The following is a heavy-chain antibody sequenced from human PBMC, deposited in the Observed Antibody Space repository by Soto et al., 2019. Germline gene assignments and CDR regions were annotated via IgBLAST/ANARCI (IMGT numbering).Heavy chain of an antibody. CDR2: ISAYNGNT. V-gene: IGHV1-18*01. J-gene: IGHJ6*02. CDR3: ASSYYRSGTPYYYGMDV. Sequence: QVQLVQSGAEVKKPGASVKVSCKASGYTFTSYGISWVRQAPGQGLEWMGWISAYNGNTNYTQKLQDRVTMTTDTSTSTAYMELRSLRSDDRAVYYCASSYYRSGTPYYYGMDVWGQGTTVTVSS. D-gene: IGHD3-10*01. CDR1: GYTFTSYG.